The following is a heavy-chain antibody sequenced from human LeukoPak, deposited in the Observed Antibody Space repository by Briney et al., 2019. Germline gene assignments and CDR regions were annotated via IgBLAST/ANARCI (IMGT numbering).Heavy chain of an antibody. CDR1: GFTFSTYS. CDR2: ISSSSSSI. CDR3: AGTFYYGSGSYVLAGY. Sequence: PGGSLRLSCTASGFTFSTYSMNWVRQASGKGLEWVSYISSSSSSIYYADSVKGRFTISRDNAKNSLFLQMNSLRAEDTALYYCAGTFYYGSGSYVLAGYWGQGTLVTVSS. V-gene: IGHV3-48*01. D-gene: IGHD3-10*01. J-gene: IGHJ4*02.